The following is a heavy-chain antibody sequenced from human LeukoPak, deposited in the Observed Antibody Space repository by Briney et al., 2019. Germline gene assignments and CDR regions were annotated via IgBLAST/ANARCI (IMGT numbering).Heavy chain of an antibody. V-gene: IGHV3-74*01. CDR3: ARGRPHGNDY. CDR2: ISGDGSAA. Sequence: GGSLRLSCAASGFTFSDYWMYWVRQAPGKGLVWISRISGDGSAAHYADSVKGRFSISRDNAKNTLYLQMNSLRVEDTAVYYCARGRPHGNDYWGQGTLVTVSS. CDR1: GFTFSDYW. D-gene: IGHD4-23*01. J-gene: IGHJ4*02.